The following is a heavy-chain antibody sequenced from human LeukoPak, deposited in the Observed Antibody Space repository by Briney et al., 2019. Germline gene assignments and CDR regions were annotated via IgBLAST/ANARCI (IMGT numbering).Heavy chain of an antibody. CDR3: ARGFSSGWFVF. D-gene: IGHD6-19*01. CDR2: INHSGSP. J-gene: IGHJ4*02. Sequence: SETLSLTCAVHGGSFGTYYWSWIRQPPGKGLEWIGEINHSGSPSYNPSLESRVTISVDTPKNHFSLKLSSVTAVDTAVYYCARGFSSGWFVFWGQGALVTVS. V-gene: IGHV4-34*01. CDR1: GGSFGTYY.